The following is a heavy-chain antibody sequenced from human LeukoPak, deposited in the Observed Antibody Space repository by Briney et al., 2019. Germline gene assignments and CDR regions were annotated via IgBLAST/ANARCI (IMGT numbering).Heavy chain of an antibody. CDR3: ARDLFAAAGTLDY. V-gene: IGHV3-53*01. CDR1: GFTLSSNY. CDR2: IYSGGST. D-gene: IGHD6-13*01. J-gene: IGHJ4*02. Sequence: GGSLRLSCAASGFTLSSNYMSWVRQAPGKGLEWVSVIYSGGSTYYADSVKGRFTISRDNSKNTLYLQMNSLRAEDTAVYYCARDLFAAAGTLDYWGQGTLVTVSS.